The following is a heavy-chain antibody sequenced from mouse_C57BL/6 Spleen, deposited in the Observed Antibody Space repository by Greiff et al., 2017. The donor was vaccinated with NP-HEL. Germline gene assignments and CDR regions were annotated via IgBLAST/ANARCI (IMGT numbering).Heavy chain of an antibody. J-gene: IGHJ4*01. CDR3: ARDTTVVAGAMDY. CDR1: GYAFTNYL. Sequence: QVQLQQSGAELVRPGTSVKVSCKASGYAFTNYLIEWVKQRPGQGLEWIGVINPGSGGTNYNEKFKGKATLTADKSSSTAYMQLSSLTSGDSAVYFCARDTTVVAGAMDYWGQGTSVTVSS. D-gene: IGHD1-1*01. V-gene: IGHV1-54*01. CDR2: INPGSGGT.